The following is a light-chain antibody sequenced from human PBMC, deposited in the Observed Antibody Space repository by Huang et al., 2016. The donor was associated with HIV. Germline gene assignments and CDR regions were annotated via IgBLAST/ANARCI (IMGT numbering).Light chain of an antibody. CDR2: WAS. CDR1: QSVYSSSTSKDY. CDR3: QQYYSSPQT. J-gene: IGKJ1*01. Sequence: DIIMTQSPDSLTVSLGERATLNCRSSQSVYSSSTSKDYMAWFQQKPGQPPRLLLFWASTREAGVPDRCSGSVSGTHFTLTIANLEAEDAAIYYCQQYYSSPQTFGQGTRVEVK. V-gene: IGKV4-1*01.